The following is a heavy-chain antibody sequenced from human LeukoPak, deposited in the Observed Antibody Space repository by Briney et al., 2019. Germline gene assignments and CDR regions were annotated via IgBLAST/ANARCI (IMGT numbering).Heavy chain of an antibody. J-gene: IGHJ5*02. CDR1: GFTFSSYG. V-gene: IGHV3-33*01. Sequence: PGGSLRLSCAASGFTFSSYGMHWVRQAPGKGLEWVAVIWYDGSNKYYADSVKGRFTISRDNSKNTLYLQMNSLRAEDTAVHYCARYFQQLSVGWFDPWGQGTLVTVSS. CDR3: ARYFQQLSVGWFDP. CDR2: IWYDGSNK. D-gene: IGHD6-13*01.